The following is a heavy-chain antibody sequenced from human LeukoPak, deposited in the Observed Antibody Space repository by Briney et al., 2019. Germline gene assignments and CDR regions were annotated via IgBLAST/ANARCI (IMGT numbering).Heavy chain of an antibody. CDR1: GYSLSSNG. J-gene: IGHJ4*02. Sequence: ASVKVSCKASGYSLSSNGISWARQAPGQGLEWMGWISDYSGKTKYAQNFQGRVSMTTDTSTNTAYMELRSLRSDDTAVYYCAREGATDYYFDYWGQGTLVTVSS. D-gene: IGHD4-11*01. CDR2: ISDYSGKT. CDR3: AREGATDYYFDY. V-gene: IGHV1-18*01.